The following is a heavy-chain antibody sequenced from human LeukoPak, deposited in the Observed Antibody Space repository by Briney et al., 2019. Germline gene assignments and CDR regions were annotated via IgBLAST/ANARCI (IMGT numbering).Heavy chain of an antibody. CDR2: VHGDGYSI. CDR3: ARAQVGAPTDF. J-gene: IGHJ4*02. V-gene: IGHV3-74*01. CDR1: GFPFSSYA. D-gene: IGHD1-26*01. Sequence: GGSLRLSCAASGFPFSSYAMYWVRQVPGKGLVWVARVHGDGYSISYADSVRGRFTISRDNAKDTLYLHMNSLRPEDTAVYYCARAQVGAPTDFWGQGTLVTVSS.